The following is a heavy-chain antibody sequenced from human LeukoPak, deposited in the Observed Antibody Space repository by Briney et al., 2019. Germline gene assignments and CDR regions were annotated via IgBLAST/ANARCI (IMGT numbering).Heavy chain of an antibody. Sequence: ASETLSLTCAVYGGSFSGYYWSWIRQPPGKGLEWIGEINHSGSTNYNPSLKSRVTISVDTSKNQFSLKLSSVTAADTAVYYCARAKQDIVVVVAATSQYYFDYWGQGTLVTVSS. CDR3: ARAKQDIVVVVAATSQYYFDY. CDR2: INHSGST. V-gene: IGHV4-34*01. CDR1: GGSFSGYY. J-gene: IGHJ4*02. D-gene: IGHD2-15*01.